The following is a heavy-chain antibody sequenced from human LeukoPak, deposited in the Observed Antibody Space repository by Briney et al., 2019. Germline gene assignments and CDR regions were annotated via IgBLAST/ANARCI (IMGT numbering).Heavy chain of an antibody. CDR1: GFTFSSYA. CDR3: AKLYYYDSSGPSHY. D-gene: IGHD3-22*01. Sequence: GGSLRLSCAAPGFTFSSYAMSWVRQAPGKGLEWVSAISGSGGSTYYADSVKGRFTISRDNSKNTLYLQMNSLRAEDTAVYYCAKLYYYDSSGPSHYWGQGTLVTVSS. CDR2: ISGSGGST. J-gene: IGHJ4*02. V-gene: IGHV3-23*01.